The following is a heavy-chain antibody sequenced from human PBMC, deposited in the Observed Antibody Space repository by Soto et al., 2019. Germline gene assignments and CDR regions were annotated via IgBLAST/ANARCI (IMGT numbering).Heavy chain of an antibody. Sequence: QVQLVQSGAEVKKPGSSVKVSCKASGGTFSSYAISWVRQAPGQGLEWMGGIIPIFGTANYAQKFQGRVTITADESTSTADMELSSLRSEDTAVYYCARGYCSGGSCYSSAFDIWGQGTMVTVSS. CDR1: GGTFSSYA. J-gene: IGHJ3*02. V-gene: IGHV1-69*01. CDR3: ARGYCSGGSCYSSAFDI. CDR2: IIPIFGTA. D-gene: IGHD2-15*01.